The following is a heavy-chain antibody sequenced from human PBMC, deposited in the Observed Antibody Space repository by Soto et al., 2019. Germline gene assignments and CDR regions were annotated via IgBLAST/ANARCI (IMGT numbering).Heavy chain of an antibody. V-gene: IGHV5-51*01. D-gene: IGHD6-19*01. CDR3: ARWYSSGWYPSLLLLDRMDV. CDR2: IYPGDSDT. CDR1: GYSFTSYW. Sequence: GGSLKISCKGSGYSFTSYWMRWVRQMPGKGLEWMGIIYPGDSDTRYSPSFQGQVTISADKSISTAYLQWSSLKASDTAMYYWARWYSSGWYPSLLLLDRMDVWGQGTTVTVSS. J-gene: IGHJ6*02.